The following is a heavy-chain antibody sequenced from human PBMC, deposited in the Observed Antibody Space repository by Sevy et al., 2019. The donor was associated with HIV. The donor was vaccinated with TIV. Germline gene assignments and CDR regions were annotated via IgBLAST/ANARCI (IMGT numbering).Heavy chain of an antibody. CDR1: VFTFSNYW. D-gene: IGHD3-22*01. V-gene: IGHV3-7*01. J-gene: IGHJ4*02. CDR3: ARPYRTDPFYYSGSGGYYYPSYFDY. CDR2: IKQDGSEK. Sequence: GGSLRLSCAASVFTFSNYWRSWVRQAPGKGLEWVANIKQDGSEKYYVDSVKGRFTISRDNAKNSLYLQMNSLRAEDTAVYYCARPYRTDPFYYSGSGGYYYPSYFDYWGQGTLVTVSS.